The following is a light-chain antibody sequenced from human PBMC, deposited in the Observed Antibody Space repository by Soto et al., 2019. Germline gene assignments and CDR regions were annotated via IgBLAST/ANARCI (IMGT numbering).Light chain of an antibody. CDR1: SSDVGDYNY. CDR2: AVN. J-gene: IGLJ3*02. V-gene: IGLV2-11*01. Sequence: QSALTQPRSVSGSPGQSVTISCTGTSSDVGDYNYVSWYQQHPGKAPKLLIYAVNMRPSGVPDRFSGSKSGNTASLTISGLQAEDEAEYSCCSYAGSYTWLFGGGTKLTV. CDR3: CSYAGSYTWL.